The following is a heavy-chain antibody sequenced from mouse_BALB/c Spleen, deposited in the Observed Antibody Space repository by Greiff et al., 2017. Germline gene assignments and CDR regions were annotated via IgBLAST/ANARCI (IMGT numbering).Heavy chain of an antibody. CDR1: GFTFSSYA. CDR3: SRGDYYGSSLYWYFDV. D-gene: IGHD1-1*01. Sequence: EVKLVESGGGLVKPGGSLKLSCAASGFTFSSYAMSWVRQTPEKRLEWVASISSGGSTYYPDSVKGRFTISRDNARNILYLQMSSLRSEDTAMYYCSRGDYYGSSLYWYFDVWGAGTTVTVSS. J-gene: IGHJ1*01. CDR2: ISSGGST. V-gene: IGHV5-6-5*01.